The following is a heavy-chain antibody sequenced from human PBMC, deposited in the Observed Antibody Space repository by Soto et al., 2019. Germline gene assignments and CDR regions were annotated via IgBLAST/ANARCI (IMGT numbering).Heavy chain of an antibody. Sequence: SETLSLTCSVSGDSISNLDYFCAWIRQPPGQALEYIGYIYKSATTYYNPSFESRVAISVDTSKSQFSLNVTSVTAADTAVYFCARGRYCLTGRCFPNWFDSWGQGALVTVS. J-gene: IGHJ5*01. CDR1: GDSISNLDYF. CDR2: IYKSATT. CDR3: ARGRYCLTGRCFPNWFDS. D-gene: IGHD7-27*01. V-gene: IGHV4-30-4*01.